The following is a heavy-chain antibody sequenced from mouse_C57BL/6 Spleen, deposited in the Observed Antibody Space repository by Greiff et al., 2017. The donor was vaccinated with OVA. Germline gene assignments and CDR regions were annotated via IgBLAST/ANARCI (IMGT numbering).Heavy chain of an antibody. D-gene: IGHD2-4*01. Sequence: QVQLQQPGAELVKPGASAKLSCKASGYTFTSYWMHWVKQRPGQGLEWIGMIHPNSGSTNYNEKFKSKATLTVDKSSSTAYMQLISLTSEDSAVYYCARSGIYYDYYWYFDVWGTGTTVTVSS. CDR2: IHPNSGST. J-gene: IGHJ1*03. CDR1: GYTFTSYW. V-gene: IGHV1-64*01. CDR3: ARSGIYYDYYWYFDV.